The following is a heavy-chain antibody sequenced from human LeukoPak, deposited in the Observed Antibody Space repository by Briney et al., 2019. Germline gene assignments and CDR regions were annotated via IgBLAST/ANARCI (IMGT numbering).Heavy chain of an antibody. J-gene: IGHJ4*02. Sequence: GGSLRLSCAASRFTFSSYAMSWVRQIPGKGLEWVSAISGSDDGTYYADSVKGRFTISRDNSRNTLYLQMNTLRAEDTAVYFCAKSPVSSCRGSFCYPFDYWGQGNLVTVSS. V-gene: IGHV3-23*01. D-gene: IGHD2-15*01. CDR2: ISGSDDGT. CDR3: AKSPVSSCRGSFCYPFDY. CDR1: RFTFSSYA.